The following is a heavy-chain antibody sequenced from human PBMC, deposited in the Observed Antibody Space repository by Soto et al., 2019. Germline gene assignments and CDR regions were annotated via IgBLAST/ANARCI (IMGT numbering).Heavy chain of an antibody. D-gene: IGHD2-21*01. V-gene: IGHV1-69*13. Sequence: ASVQVSCKASGGAFGRYSVSWVRQAPGQGLEWIGGVIPVFNTSNYSLKFQGRVAIFADLSTSTVFMELRSLRSEDTALYYCARCDEMTALTILDYWG. J-gene: IGHJ4*01. CDR2: VIPVFNTS. CDR1: GGAFGRYS. CDR3: ARCDEMTALTILDY.